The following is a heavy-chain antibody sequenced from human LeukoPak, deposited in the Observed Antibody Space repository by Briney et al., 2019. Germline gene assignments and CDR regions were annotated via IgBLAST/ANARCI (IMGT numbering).Heavy chain of an antibody. CDR1: GFTVSSNY. D-gene: IGHD4/OR15-4a*01. CDR2: IWYDGSNK. V-gene: IGHV3-33*08. CDR3: ARDDHGGWTDY. J-gene: IGHJ4*02. Sequence: PGGSLRLSCAASGFTVSSNYMSWVRQAPGKGLEWVAVIWYDGSNKYYADSVKGRFTISRDNSKNTLYLQMNSLRAEDTAVYYCARDDHGGWTDYWGQGTLVTVSS.